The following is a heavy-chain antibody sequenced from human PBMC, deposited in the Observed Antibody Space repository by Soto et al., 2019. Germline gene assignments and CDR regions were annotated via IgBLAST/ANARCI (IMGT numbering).Heavy chain of an antibody. CDR1: GFTVSSNY. CDR2: IYSGGST. V-gene: IGHV3-53*01. J-gene: IGHJ4*02. CDR3: ARDSSSSWTWFDY. Sequence: GGSLRLSCAASGFTVSSNYMSWVRQAPGKGLEWVSVIYSGGSTYYADSVKGRFTISRDNSKNTLYLQMNSLRAEDTAVYYCARDSSSSWTWFDYWGQGTLVTVSS. D-gene: IGHD6-13*01.